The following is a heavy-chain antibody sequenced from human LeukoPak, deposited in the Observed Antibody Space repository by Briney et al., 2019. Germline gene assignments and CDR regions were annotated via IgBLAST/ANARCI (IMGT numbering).Heavy chain of an antibody. D-gene: IGHD2-21*02. CDR1: GFTFSSYS. Sequence: GGSLRLSCAASGFTFSSYSMNWVRQAPGKGLEWVSYISSSSSTIYYADSVKGRLTISRDNSKNTLYLQMNSLRAEDTAVYFCAKAREAYCGGDCCFDYWGQGTLVTVSS. V-gene: IGHV3-48*01. CDR2: ISSSSSTI. J-gene: IGHJ4*02. CDR3: AKAREAYCGGDCCFDY.